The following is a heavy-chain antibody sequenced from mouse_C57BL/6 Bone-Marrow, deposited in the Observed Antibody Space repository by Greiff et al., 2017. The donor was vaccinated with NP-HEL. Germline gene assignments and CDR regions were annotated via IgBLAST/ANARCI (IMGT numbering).Heavy chain of an antibody. CDR2: IYPGGGYT. V-gene: IGHV1-55*01. Sequence: QVQLQQPGAELVKPGTSVKMSCKASGYTFTSYWMGWVKQRPGHGLEWIGNIYPGGGYTNYNEKFKSKATLTVDKSSSTAYMQLSSLTSEDSAVYYCARKKSTIGTIDYWGQGTTLTVSS. J-gene: IGHJ2*01. CDR3: ARKKSTIGTIDY. D-gene: IGHD2-5*01. CDR1: GYTFTSYW.